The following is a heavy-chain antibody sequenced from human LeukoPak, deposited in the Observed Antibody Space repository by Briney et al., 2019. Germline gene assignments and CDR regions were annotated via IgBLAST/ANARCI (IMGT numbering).Heavy chain of an antibody. J-gene: IGHJ4*02. CDR3: AKETYSSLGY. Sequence: PGGSLRLSCAASGFTVSSNYMSWVRQAPGKGLEWVSVIYSGGSTYYADSVKGRFTISRDNSKNTLYLQMNSLRGEDTAVYYCAKETYSSLGYWGQGTLVTVSS. CDR1: GFTVSSNY. CDR2: IYSGGST. D-gene: IGHD6-13*01. V-gene: IGHV3-66*01.